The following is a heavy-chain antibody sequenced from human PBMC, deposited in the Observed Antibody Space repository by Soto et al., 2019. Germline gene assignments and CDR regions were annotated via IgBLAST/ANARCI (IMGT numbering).Heavy chain of an antibody. CDR3: ARVRAYDFWSGYYVRDAFDI. CDR1: GFTFSSYS. D-gene: IGHD3-3*01. Sequence: GGSLRLSCAASGFTFSSYSMNWVRQAPGKGLEWVSYISSSSSTIYYADSVKGRFTISRDNAKNSLYLQMNSLRAEDTAVYYCARVRAYDFWSGYYVRDAFDIWGQGTMVTVSS. CDR2: ISSSSSTI. V-gene: IGHV3-48*01. J-gene: IGHJ3*02.